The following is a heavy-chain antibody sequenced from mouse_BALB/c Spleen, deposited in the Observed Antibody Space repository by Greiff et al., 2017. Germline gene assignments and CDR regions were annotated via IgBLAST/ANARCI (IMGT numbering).Heavy chain of an antibody. J-gene: IGHJ2*01. CDR2: IYPGDGDT. V-gene: IGHV1-82*01. CDR1: GYAFSSSW. D-gene: IGHD6-1*01. CDR3: ARGLASP. Sequence: QVQLQQSGPELVKPGASVKISCKASGYAFSSSWMNWVKQRPGQGLEWIGRIYPGDGDTNYNGKFKGKATLTADKSSSTAYMQLSSLTSVDSAVYYCARGLASPWGQGTTLTVSS.